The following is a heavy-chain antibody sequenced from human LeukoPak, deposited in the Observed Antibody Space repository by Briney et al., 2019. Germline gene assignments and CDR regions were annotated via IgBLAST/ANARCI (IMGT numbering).Heavy chain of an antibody. CDR1: GGSISSYY. J-gene: IGHJ6*03. Sequence: SETLSLTCTVSGGSISSYYWSWIRQPPGKGLEWIGYICYSGSTNYNPSLKSRVTISVDTSKNQFSLKLSSVTAADTAVYYCARGPPGKPGYYYYYMDVWGKGTTVTVSS. CDR2: ICYSGST. CDR3: ARGPPGKPGYYYYYMDV. V-gene: IGHV4-59*01.